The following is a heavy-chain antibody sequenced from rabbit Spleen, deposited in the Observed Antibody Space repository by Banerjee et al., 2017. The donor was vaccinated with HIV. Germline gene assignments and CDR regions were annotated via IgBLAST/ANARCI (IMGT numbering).Heavy chain of an antibody. D-gene: IGHD8-1*01. CDR3: ARDLVVVIGWNFNL. CDR1: GFDFNIYG. CDR2: IVPIFSVT. Sequence: QEQLVESGGGLVQPGGSLKLSCKASGFDFNIYGVSWVRQAPGKGLEWIGYIVPIFSVTYYANWVNGRFTISSHNAQNTLYLQLNSLTAADTATYFCARDLVVVIGWNFNLWGPGTLVTVS. V-gene: IGHV1S47*01. J-gene: IGHJ4*01.